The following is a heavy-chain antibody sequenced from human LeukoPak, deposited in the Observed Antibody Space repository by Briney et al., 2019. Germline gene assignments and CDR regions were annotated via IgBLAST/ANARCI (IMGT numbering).Heavy chain of an antibody. CDR2: IYPGDSDT. CDR1: GYSFTSYW. V-gene: IGHV5-51*01. D-gene: IGHD3-10*01. J-gene: IGHJ6*03. Sequence: GESLKISCKGSGYSFTSYWIGWVRQMPGKGLEWMGIIYPGDSDTRYSPSFQGQVTISADKSISTAYLQWSSLKASDTAMYYCARSYYYGSGHSYYYYMDVWGKGTTVTVSS. CDR3: ARSYYYGSGHSYYYYMDV.